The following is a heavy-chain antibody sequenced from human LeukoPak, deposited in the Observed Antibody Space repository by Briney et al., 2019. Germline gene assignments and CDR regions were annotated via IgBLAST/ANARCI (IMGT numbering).Heavy chain of an antibody. Sequence: GGSLRLSCAASGFTFSSYWMSWVRKAPGKGRDWVANIKQDGSEKYYVDSVKGRFTISRDNAKNSLYLQMNSLRAEDTAVYYCARLVEDRGGYSYDNWGQGTLVTVSS. CDR1: GFTFSSYW. CDR3: ARLVEDRGGYSYDN. D-gene: IGHD5-18*01. J-gene: IGHJ4*02. CDR2: IKQDGSEK. V-gene: IGHV3-7*01.